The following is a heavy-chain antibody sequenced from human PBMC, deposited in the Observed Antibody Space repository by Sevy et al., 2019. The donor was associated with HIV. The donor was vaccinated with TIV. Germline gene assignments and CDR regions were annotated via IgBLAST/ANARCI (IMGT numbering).Heavy chain of an antibody. CDR3: ARDLGGYGGNSIDY. V-gene: IGHV1-18*01. CDR1: GYTFTSYG. Sequence: ASVKVSCKASGYTFTSYGISWVRQAPGQGLEWMAWISAYNGNTNYAQKLQGRVTMTTDTSTSTAYMELRSLRSDDTAAYYCARDLGGYGGNSIDYWGQGTLVTVSS. CDR2: ISAYNGNT. J-gene: IGHJ4*02. D-gene: IGHD2-21*02.